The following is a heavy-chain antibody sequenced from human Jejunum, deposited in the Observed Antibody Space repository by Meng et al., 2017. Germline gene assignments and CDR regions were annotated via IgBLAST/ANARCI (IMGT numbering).Heavy chain of an antibody. J-gene: IGHJ4*02. CDR1: GFSLSTTAVG. V-gene: IGHV2-5*02. D-gene: IGHD6-19*01. Sequence: QITLKESGPTLVKPTQTLTLTCTFSGFSLSTTAVGVGWIRQPPGKALEWLAFIYWDDTKLYSPSLKSRVTITKDTSKNQVVLTMTNMDPVDTATYYCAHGSGWLIDYWSQGTLVTVSS. CDR3: AHGSGWLIDY. CDR2: IYWDDTK.